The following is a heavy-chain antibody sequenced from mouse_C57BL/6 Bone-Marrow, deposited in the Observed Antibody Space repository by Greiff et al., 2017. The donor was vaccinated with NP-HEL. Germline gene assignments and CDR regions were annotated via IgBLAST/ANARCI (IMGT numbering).Heavy chain of an antibody. Sequence: QVQLKQPGAELVKPGASVKLSCKASGYTFTSYWMHWVKQRPGQGLEWIGMIHPNSGSTNYNEKFKSKATLTVDKSSSTAYMQLSSLTSEDSAVYYCAISRGTMVTTSFDYWGQGTTLTVSS. V-gene: IGHV1-64*01. J-gene: IGHJ2*01. D-gene: IGHD2-2*01. CDR1: GYTFTSYW. CDR2: IHPNSGST. CDR3: AISRGTMVTTSFDY.